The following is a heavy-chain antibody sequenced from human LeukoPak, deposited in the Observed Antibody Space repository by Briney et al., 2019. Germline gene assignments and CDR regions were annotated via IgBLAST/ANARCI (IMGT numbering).Heavy chain of an antibody. V-gene: IGHV4-34*01. CDR2: INHSGST. CDR3: ARTGWKGSSWHMNWFDP. D-gene: IGHD6-13*01. J-gene: IGHJ5*02. Sequence: SETLSLTCAVYGGSFSGYYWSWLRQPPGKGLEWLGEINHSGSTNYNPSLKSRVTISVDTSKNQFSLKLSSVTAADTAVYYCARTGWKGSSWHMNWFDPWGQGTLVTVSS. CDR1: GGSFSGYY.